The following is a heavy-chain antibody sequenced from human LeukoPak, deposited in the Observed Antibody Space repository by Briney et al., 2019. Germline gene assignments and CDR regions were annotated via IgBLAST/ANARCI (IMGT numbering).Heavy chain of an antibody. Sequence: GGSLRLSCAASGFSFSSFWMSWVRQAPGKGLEWVADIKEEGRTTYYVDPVKGRFTISRDNAKNTLYLQMNSLRAEDTAVYYCARDSPAGTSWRSEPAFDYWGQGTLVTVS. CDR3: ARDSPAGTSWRSEPAFDY. V-gene: IGHV3-7*04. D-gene: IGHD2-2*01. CDR2: IKEEGRTT. J-gene: IGHJ4*02. CDR1: GFSFSSFW.